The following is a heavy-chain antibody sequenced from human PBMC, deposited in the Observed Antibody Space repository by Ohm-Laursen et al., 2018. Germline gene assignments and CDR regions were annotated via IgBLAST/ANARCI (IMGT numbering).Heavy chain of an antibody. CDR3: NTLYCSSGYCP. J-gene: IGHJ5*02. V-gene: IGHV3-15*01. CDR1: GFTFNNAY. CDR2: IKSGTDGGTT. Sequence: SLRLSCAASGFTFNNAYLSWVRQAPGKGLEWVGRIKSGTDGGTTDYAASVKGRFTISRDDSKNTVYMQMNSLETEDTAVYYCNTLYCSSGYCPWDQGTLVTVSS. D-gene: IGHD2-2*01.